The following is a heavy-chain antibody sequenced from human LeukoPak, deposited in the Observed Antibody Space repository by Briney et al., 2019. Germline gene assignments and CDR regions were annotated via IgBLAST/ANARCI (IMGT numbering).Heavy chain of an antibody. V-gene: IGHV3-23*01. D-gene: IGHD3-22*01. Sequence: GGFLRLSCAASGFTFSSYAMSWVRQAPGKGLEWVSAISGSGGSTYYADSVKGRFTISRDNSKNTLYLQMNSLRAEDTAVYYCARDRFGGYYPTYFDYWGQGTLVTVSS. CDR2: ISGSGGST. CDR1: GFTFSSYA. J-gene: IGHJ4*02. CDR3: ARDRFGGYYPTYFDY.